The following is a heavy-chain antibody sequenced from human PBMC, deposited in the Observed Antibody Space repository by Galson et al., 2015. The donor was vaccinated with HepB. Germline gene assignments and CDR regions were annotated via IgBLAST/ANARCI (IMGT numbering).Heavy chain of an antibody. CDR2: INTNTGNP. D-gene: IGHD1-1*01. J-gene: IGHJ5*02. CDR1: GYTFTSYA. CDR3: ARNGVQLERRGGWDFRP. V-gene: IGHV7-4-1*02. Sequence: SVKVSCKASGYTFTSYAMNWVRQAPGQGLEWMGWINTNTGNPTYAQGFTGRFVFSLDTSVSTAYLQISSLKAEDTAVYYCARNGVQLERRGGWDFRPWGQGTLVTVSS.